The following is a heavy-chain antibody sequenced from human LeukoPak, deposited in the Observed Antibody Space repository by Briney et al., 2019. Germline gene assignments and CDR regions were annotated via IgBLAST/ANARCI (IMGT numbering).Heavy chain of an antibody. CDR3: ARVTGSGTDY. J-gene: IGHJ4*02. D-gene: IGHD3-10*01. CDR2: INHSGST. V-gene: IGHV4-34*01. CDR1: GGSFSGYY. Sequence: SETLSLTCAVYGGSFSGYYWSWIRQPPGKGLEWIGEINHSGSTNYNPSFKSRVTISVDTSKNQFSLKLSSVTAADTAVYYCARVTGSGTDYWGQGTLVTVSS.